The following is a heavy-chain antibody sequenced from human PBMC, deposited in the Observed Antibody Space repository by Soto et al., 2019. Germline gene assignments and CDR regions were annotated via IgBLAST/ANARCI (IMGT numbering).Heavy chain of an antibody. D-gene: IGHD6-19*01. V-gene: IGHV3-30-3*01. J-gene: IGHJ5*02. CDR2: ISYDGSNK. CDR3: ARDRGRLVRHFDP. Sequence: QVQLVESGGGVVQPGRSLRLSCAASGFTFSSYAMHWVRQAPGKGLEWVAVISYDGSNKYYADSVKGRFTISRDNSKNTLYLQMNSLIAEDTAVYYWARDRGRLVRHFDPWGQRTLVTVSS. CDR1: GFTFSSYA.